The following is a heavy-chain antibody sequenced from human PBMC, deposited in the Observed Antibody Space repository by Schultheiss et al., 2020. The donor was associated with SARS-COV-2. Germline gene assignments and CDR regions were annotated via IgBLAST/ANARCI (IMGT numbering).Heavy chain of an antibody. V-gene: IGHV3-33*08. CDR1: GFTFSSYG. CDR2: IWYDGSNK. D-gene: IGHD4-17*01. J-gene: IGHJ3*01. Sequence: GGSLRLSCAASGFTFSSYGMHWVRQAPGKGLEWVAVIWYDGSNKYYADSVKGRFTISRDNSKNTLYLEMNSLKTEDTAVYYCARDQDRTVTNDAFDVWGQGTMVTVSS. CDR3: ARDQDRTVTNDAFDV.